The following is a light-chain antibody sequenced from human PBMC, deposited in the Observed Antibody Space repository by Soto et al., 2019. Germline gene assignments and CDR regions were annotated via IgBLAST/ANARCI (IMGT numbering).Light chain of an antibody. Sequence: QSVLTQSPSVSGAPGQRVTISCTGSSSNIGAGYGVHWYQQLPGTAPKLLMYGSYRPSGVPDRFSGSKSGTSASLAITGLQPEDEADYYCQSFDNTLSAWVFGGGTKFTVL. V-gene: IGLV1-40*01. CDR1: SSNIGAGYG. J-gene: IGLJ3*02. CDR2: GS. CDR3: QSFDNTLSAWV.